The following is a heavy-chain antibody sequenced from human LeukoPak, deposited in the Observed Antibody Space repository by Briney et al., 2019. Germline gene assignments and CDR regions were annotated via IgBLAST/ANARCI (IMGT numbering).Heavy chain of an antibody. CDR1: GGSISSSSYY. J-gene: IGHJ4*02. CDR3: ASVTLYSYGRPY. Sequence: SETLSLTCTVSGGSISSSSYYWGWIRQPPGKGLEWIGSIYYSGSTYYNPSLKSRVTISVDTSKNQFSLKLSSVTAADTAVYYCASVTLYSYGRPYWGQGTLVTVSS. CDR2: IYYSGST. V-gene: IGHV4-39*07. D-gene: IGHD5-18*01.